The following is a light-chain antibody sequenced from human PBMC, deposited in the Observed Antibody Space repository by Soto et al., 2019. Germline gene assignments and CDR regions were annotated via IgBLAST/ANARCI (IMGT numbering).Light chain of an antibody. CDR1: QSVIGN. V-gene: IGKV3-15*01. CDR2: GAS. Sequence: EIVMTQSPATLSVSPRERATLSCRASQSVIGNLAWYQQKPGQAPRLLIYGASTRATGIPARFSGSGSGTEFTLTISSLQSEDFAVYYCQQYNNWPQTFGQRTKLEIK. CDR3: QQYNNWPQT. J-gene: IGKJ1*01.